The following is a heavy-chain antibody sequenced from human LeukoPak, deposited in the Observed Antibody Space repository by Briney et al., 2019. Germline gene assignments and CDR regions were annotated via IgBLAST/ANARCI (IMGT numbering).Heavy chain of an antibody. J-gene: IGHJ2*01. CDR1: RFTFSSYA. Sequence: PGGSLRLSCAASRFTFSSYAMTWVRQAPGKGLEWVSAISGSGGSTYYADSVKGRFTISRDNSKNTLYLQMNSLRAEDTAVYYCAKDHSPYCGGDCYPHWYFDLWGRGTLVTVSS. CDR2: ISGSGGST. V-gene: IGHV3-23*01. D-gene: IGHD2-21*02. CDR3: AKDHSPYCGGDCYPHWYFDL.